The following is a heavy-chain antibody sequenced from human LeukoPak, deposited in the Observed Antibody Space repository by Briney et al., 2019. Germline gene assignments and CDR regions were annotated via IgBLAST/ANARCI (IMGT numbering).Heavy chain of an antibody. V-gene: IGHV1-69*04. D-gene: IGHD3-16*01. CDR1: GGTFSSYT. CDR2: IIPILGIA. CDR3: ARDLELGEPLDY. Sequence: GSSVKVSCKASGGTFSSYTISWVRQAPGQGLEWMGRIIPILGIANYAQKFQGRVTITADKSTSTAYMELSSLRSKDTAVYYCARDLELGEPLDYWGQGTLVTVSS. J-gene: IGHJ4*02.